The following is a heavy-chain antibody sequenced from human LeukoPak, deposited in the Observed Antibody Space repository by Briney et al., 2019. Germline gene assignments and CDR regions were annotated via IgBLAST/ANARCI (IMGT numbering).Heavy chain of an antibody. CDR1: GFTFSTSA. CDR2: ISGSGVT. J-gene: IGHJ4*02. Sequence: GGSLRLSCAASGFTFSTSAMTWVRQAPGKGLEWVSGISGSGVTDYANSVKGRFTISRDNSKNTLYLQMNSLRAEDTAVYYCAKDLNWGGRWGQGTLVTVSS. V-gene: IGHV3-23*01. D-gene: IGHD7-27*01. CDR3: AKDLNWGGR.